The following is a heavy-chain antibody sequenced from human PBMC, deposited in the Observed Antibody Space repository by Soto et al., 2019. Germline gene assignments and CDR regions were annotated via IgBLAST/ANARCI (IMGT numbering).Heavy chain of an antibody. CDR3: ATGVVWIGYFTVDS. D-gene: IGHD3-3*01. J-gene: IGHJ5*01. CDR1: GGSFGNSA. V-gene: IGHV1-69*13. CDR2: FIPVYRTL. Sequence: ASVKVSCKASGGSFGNSAINWVRQTPGQGLEWLGGFIPVYRTLNYAQKFQGRVTITADESTGTAYMTLSSLASDATAVYYCATGVVWIGYFTVDSWGHGTRVTVSS.